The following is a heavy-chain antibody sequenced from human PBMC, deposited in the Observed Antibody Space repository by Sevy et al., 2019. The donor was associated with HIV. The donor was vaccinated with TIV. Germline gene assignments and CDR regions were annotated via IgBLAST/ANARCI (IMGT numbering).Heavy chain of an antibody. CDR1: GYTFTSYY. CDR3: ARRSIAVAVRGAFDI. Sequence: ASVKVSCKASGYTFTSYYMHWVRQAPGQGLEWMGIINPSGGSTSYAQKFQGRVTMTRETSTSTVYMELSSLRSEDTAVYYCARRSIAVAVRGAFDIWGQGTMVTVSS. J-gene: IGHJ3*02. D-gene: IGHD6-19*01. CDR2: INPSGGST. V-gene: IGHV1-46*03.